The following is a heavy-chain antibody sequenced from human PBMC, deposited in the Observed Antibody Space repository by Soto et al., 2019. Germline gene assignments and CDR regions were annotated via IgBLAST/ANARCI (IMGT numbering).Heavy chain of an antibody. D-gene: IGHD1-26*01. CDR3: AKDDGAGFKS. Sequence: QVNLVQSGTEMKKPGSSVMVSCKVSGGDLSNSGISWVRQAHGQGLEWMGGIFPLLAMVDDSQKLQGRVTISADESTTTPDMDLGSLRSEDTAVYYCAKDDGAGFKSWGQGTLVIVSS. J-gene: IGHJ4*02. V-gene: IGHV1-69*04. CDR2: IFPLLAMV. CDR1: GGDLSNSG.